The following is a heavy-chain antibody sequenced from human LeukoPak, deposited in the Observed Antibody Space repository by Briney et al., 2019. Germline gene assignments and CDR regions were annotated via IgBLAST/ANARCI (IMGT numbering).Heavy chain of an antibody. V-gene: IGHV4-30-2*01. CDR3: ASQKGTLFDY. CDR1: GGSITNADYS. D-gene: IGHD3-10*01. J-gene: IGHJ4*02. CDR2: IYHNGNT. Sequence: PSETLSLTCSVSGGSITNADYSWSWIRQPPGKGLEWVAYIYHNGNTYSNPSLKSRVTMSLGGSENESSLELSSVTAADTAVYYCASQKGTLFDYWGRGTLVTVSS.